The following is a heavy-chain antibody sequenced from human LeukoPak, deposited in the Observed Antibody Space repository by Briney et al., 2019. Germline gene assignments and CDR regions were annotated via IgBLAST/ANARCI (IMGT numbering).Heavy chain of an antibody. CDR1: GYTFTSYG. CDR3: AEGKGPLGYCSSTSCYRYYYYGMDV. Sequence: GASVKVSCKASGYTFTSYGISWVRQAPGQGLGWMGIINPSGGSTSYAQKFQGRVTITADKSTSTAYMELSSLRSEDTAVYCCAEGKGPLGYCSSTSCYRYYYYGMDVWGQGTTVTVSS. D-gene: IGHD2-2*01. J-gene: IGHJ6*02. V-gene: IGHV1-46*01. CDR2: INPSGGST.